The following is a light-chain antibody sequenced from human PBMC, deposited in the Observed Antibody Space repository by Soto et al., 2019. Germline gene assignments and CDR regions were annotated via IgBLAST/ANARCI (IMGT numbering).Light chain of an antibody. CDR1: SSDVGDYDF. J-gene: IGLJ3*02. V-gene: IGLV2-11*01. CDR3: CSYAGGHTWV. Sequence: SALTQPRSVSGSPGLSVTLSCTGTSSDVGDYDFVSWYRHHPGKVPKLMIFDVSGRPSGVPHRFSGSKSGNTASLTISGLQAEDEGIYYCCSYAGGHTWVFGGETKVTVL. CDR2: DVS.